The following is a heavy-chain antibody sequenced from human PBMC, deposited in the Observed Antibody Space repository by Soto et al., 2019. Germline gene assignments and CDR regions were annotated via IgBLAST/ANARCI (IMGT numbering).Heavy chain of an antibody. V-gene: IGHV3-33*01. J-gene: IGHJ5*02. CDR2: IWSDGSKE. D-gene: IGHD4-4*01. Sequence: QAQLVESGGGVVQPGRSLRLSCAAYGLPFSASGMHWVRQAPGKGLEWVAMIWSDGSKEYYADSVKGRFTITRDNSKNMIFRQMDSLRAEDTAVYYCARDKGTTCLDTWGQGNMVTVSS. CDR1: GLPFSASG. CDR3: ARDKGTTCLDT.